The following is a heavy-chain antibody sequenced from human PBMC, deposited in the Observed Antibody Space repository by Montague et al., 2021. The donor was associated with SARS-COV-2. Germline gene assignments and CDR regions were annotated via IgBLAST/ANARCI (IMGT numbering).Heavy chain of an antibody. CDR2: IYSNDEK. Sequence: PALVKPTQTLTLTRTFSGFSLSTPNVGVGWIRQPPGKALEWVAVIYSNDEKRYSPSLRNRLTITKDTAKNQVVLSLTYVDPVDIATYYCAHLIRYYDIFTGIPFDYWGQGSQVTVSS. CDR1: GFSLSTPNVG. CDR3: AHLIRYYDIFTGIPFDY. J-gene: IGHJ4*02. V-gene: IGHV2-5*01. D-gene: IGHD3-9*01.